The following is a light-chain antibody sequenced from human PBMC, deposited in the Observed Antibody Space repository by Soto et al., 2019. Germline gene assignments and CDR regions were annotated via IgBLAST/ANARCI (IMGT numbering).Light chain of an antibody. Sequence: DIQMTQSPSTLSASVGDTVTITCRASRTISGWLAWYQQKPGKAPKLLIYKASSLESGVPSRFSGSGSGTEFTLTISSLQPDDFATYYCQQYNSYSFGQGTKVDIK. V-gene: IGKV1-5*03. J-gene: IGKJ1*01. CDR2: KAS. CDR3: QQYNSYS. CDR1: RTISGW.